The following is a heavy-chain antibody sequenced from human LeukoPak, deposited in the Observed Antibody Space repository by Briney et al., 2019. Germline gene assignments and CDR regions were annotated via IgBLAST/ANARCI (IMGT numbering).Heavy chain of an antibody. CDR3: AKEYLWFGDLTPDDAFDI. CDR1: GFTFSSYG. Sequence: PGGSLRLSCAASGFTFSSYGMSWVRQAPGKGLEWVSAISGSGGSTYYADSVKGRFTISRDNSKNTLYLQMNSLRAEDTAVYYCAKEYLWFGDLTPDDAFDIWGQGTMVTVSS. D-gene: IGHD3-10*01. V-gene: IGHV3-23*01. J-gene: IGHJ3*02. CDR2: ISGSGGST.